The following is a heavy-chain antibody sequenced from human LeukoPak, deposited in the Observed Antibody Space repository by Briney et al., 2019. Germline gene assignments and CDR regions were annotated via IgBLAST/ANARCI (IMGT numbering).Heavy chain of an antibody. Sequence: GGSLRLSCVASGYTFSPYWMSWVRQLPGKGLVWVSRISPTGSTTSYADSVKGRFTVSRDNAKNTLYLQVNNLRAEDTAVYYCARGPNSNWSGLDFWGQGTLLTVSS. D-gene: IGHD6-6*01. CDR1: GYTFSPYW. V-gene: IGHV3-74*01. CDR3: ARGPNSNWSGLDF. CDR2: ISPTGSTT. J-gene: IGHJ4*02.